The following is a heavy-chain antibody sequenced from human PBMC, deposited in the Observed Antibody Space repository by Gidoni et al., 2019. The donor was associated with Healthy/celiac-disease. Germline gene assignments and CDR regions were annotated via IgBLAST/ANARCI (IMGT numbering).Heavy chain of an antibody. V-gene: IGHV4-31*03. CDR3: ARAYYDSSGYSDAFDI. J-gene: IGHJ3*02. CDR1: GGSISRGGYY. CDR2: IYYSGST. Sequence: QVQLQESGPGLVKPSQTLSLTCTVSGGSISRGGYYWSWIRQHPGKGLEWIGYIYYSGSTYYNPSLKSRVTISVDTSKNQFSLKLSSVTAADTAVYYCARAYYDSSGYSDAFDIWGQGTMVTVSS. D-gene: IGHD3-22*01.